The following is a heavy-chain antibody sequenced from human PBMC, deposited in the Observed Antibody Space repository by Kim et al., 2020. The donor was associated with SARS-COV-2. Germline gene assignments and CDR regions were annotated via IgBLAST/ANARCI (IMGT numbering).Heavy chain of an antibody. D-gene: IGHD3-3*02. J-gene: IGHJ4*02. CDR2: IYYSGST. Sequence: SETLSLTCTVSGGSVSSGSYYWSWIRQPPGKGLEWIGYIYYSGSTNYNPSLKSRVTISVDTSKNQFSLKLSSVTAADTAVYYCARWALRGRAYFDYWGQGTLVTVSS. CDR1: GGSVSSGSYY. V-gene: IGHV4-61*01. CDR3: ARWALRGRAYFDY.